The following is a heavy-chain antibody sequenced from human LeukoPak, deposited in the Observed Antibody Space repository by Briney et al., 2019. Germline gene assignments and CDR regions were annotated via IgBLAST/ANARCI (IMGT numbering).Heavy chain of an antibody. CDR1: GYTFTRYA. CDR2: INTNTGNP. J-gene: IGHJ6*02. V-gene: IGHV7-4-1*02. CDR3: ASMRDGYNYYYYGMDV. Sequence: ASVKVSCKASGYTFTRYAMNWVRQAPGQGLEWMGWINTNTGNPTYAQGFTGRFVFSLDTSVSTAYLQISSLKAEDTAVYYCASMRDGYNYYYYGMDVWGQGTTVTVSS. D-gene: IGHD5-24*01.